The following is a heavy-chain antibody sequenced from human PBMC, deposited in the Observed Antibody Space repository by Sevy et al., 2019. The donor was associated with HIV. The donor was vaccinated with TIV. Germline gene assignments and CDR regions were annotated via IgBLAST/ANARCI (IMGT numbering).Heavy chain of an antibody. Sequence: ASVKVSCKASGYTFTGYYMHWVRQAPGQGLEWMGWINPNSGGTNYAQKFQGRVTMTRDTSISTAYMELSRLRSDDTAVYYCARGVMGWLHYYGMDVWGQGTTVTVSS. CDR1: GYTFTGYY. CDR2: INPNSGGT. V-gene: IGHV1-2*02. D-gene: IGHD3-16*01. CDR3: ARGVMGWLHYYGMDV. J-gene: IGHJ6*02.